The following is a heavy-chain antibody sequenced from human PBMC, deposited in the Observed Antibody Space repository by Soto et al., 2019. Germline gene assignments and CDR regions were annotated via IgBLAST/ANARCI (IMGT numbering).Heavy chain of an antibody. CDR1: GFTFNNYA. V-gene: IGHV3-23*01. CDR2: ISGTGGST. CDR3: AKDRLGGNFDY. Sequence: GGPLRLSCAGSGFTFNNYAMNWVRQAPGQGLERVATISGTGGSTYYADSVKGRFTISRDNPKHTLYLQMNSLRVDDTAVYYCAKDRLGGNFDYWGQGTQVTVS. J-gene: IGHJ4*02.